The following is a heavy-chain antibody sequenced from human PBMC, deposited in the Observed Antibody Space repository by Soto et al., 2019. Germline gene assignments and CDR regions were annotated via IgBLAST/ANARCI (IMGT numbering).Heavy chain of an antibody. Sequence: SETLSLTCTVSGGSISSSSYYWGWIRQPPGKGLEWIGSIYYSGSTYYNPSLKSRVTISVDTSKNQFSLKLSSVTAADTAVYYCAREVSLGLLRTDFDYWGQGTLVTVSS. D-gene: IGHD3-16*02. J-gene: IGHJ4*02. CDR3: AREVSLGLLRTDFDY. CDR2: IYYSGST. CDR1: GGSISSSSYY. V-gene: IGHV4-39*01.